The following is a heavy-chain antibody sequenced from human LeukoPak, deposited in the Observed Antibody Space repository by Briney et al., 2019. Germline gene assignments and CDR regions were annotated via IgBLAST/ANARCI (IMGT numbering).Heavy chain of an antibody. V-gene: IGHV1-18*01. Sequence: ASVKVSFKASGYTFTSYGISWVREAPGQGLEWMGWISAYNGNTNYAQKLQGRVTMTTDTSTSTAYMELRSLRSDDTAVYYCARDLVVAASSSIDEWGQGTLVTVSS. CDR2: ISAYNGNT. J-gene: IGHJ4*02. CDR3: ARDLVVAASSSIDE. D-gene: IGHD2-15*01. CDR1: GYTFTSYG.